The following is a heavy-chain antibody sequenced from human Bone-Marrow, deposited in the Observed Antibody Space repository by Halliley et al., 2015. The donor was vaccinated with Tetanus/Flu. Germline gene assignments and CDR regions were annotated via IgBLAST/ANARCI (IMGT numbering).Heavy chain of an antibody. CDR1: GYSFANFW. CDR2: IDPSDSDT. V-gene: IGHV5-51*01. CDR3: ARHTEPFLSSLST. Sequence: EVQLVQSGAEVKKTGESLKISCKGSGYSFANFWIGWVRQKPGKGLEWMGIIDPSDSDTRYSPSFQGQVTISADKSISTTYLQWSSLKASDTAMYYCARHTEPFLSSLSTWGQGTLVTVFS. J-gene: IGHJ5*02. D-gene: IGHD1-26*01.